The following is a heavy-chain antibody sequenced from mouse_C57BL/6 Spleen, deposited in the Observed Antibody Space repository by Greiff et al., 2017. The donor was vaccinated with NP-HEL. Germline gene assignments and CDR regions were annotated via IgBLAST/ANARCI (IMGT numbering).Heavy chain of an antibody. J-gene: IGHJ3*01. CDR3: AREGAGYDYDGGPWFAY. CDR2: IYPGDGDT. V-gene: IGHV1-80*01. Sequence: QVQLQQSGAELVKPGASVKISCKASGYAFSSYWMNWVKQRPGKGLEWIGQIYPGDGDTNYNGKFKGKATLTADKSSSTAYMQLSSLTSEDSAVYFCAREGAGYDYDGGPWFAYWGQGTLVTVSA. CDR1: GYAFSSYW. D-gene: IGHD2-4*01.